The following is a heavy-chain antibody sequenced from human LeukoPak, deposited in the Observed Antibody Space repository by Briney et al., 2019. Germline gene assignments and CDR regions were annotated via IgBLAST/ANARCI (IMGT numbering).Heavy chain of an antibody. CDR3: ARVPWELQPYYYYMDV. D-gene: IGHD1-26*01. CDR1: GFTFSSYG. CDR2: IRYDGSNK. Sequence: HSGGSLRLSCAASGFTFSSYGMHWVRQAPGKGLEWVAFIRYDGSNKYYADSVKGRFTISRDNSKNTLYLQMNSLRAEDTAVYYCARVPWELQPYYYYMDVWGKGTTVTVSS. J-gene: IGHJ6*03. V-gene: IGHV3-30*02.